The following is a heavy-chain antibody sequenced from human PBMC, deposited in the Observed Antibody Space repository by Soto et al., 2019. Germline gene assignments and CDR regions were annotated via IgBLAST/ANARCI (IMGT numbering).Heavy chain of an antibody. V-gene: IGHV4-34*01. CDR3: ARDCSGGSCYGGFGP. CDR2: INHSGST. J-gene: IGHJ5*02. CDR1: GGSFSGYY. Sequence: SETLSLTCAVYGGSFSGYYWSWIRQPPGKGLEWIGEINHSGSTNYNPSLKSRVTISVDTSKNQFSLKLSSVTAADTAVYYCARDCSGGSCYGGFGPWGQGTLVTGSS. D-gene: IGHD2-15*01.